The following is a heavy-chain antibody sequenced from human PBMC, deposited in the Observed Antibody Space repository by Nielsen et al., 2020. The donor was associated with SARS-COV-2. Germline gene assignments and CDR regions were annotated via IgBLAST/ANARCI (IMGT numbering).Heavy chain of an antibody. CDR1: GFTFSSYW. J-gene: IGHJ6*02. CDR3: ARGTSHSDYYYYGMDV. D-gene: IGHD2-2*01. V-gene: IGHV3-7*05. Sequence: GESLKISCAASGFTFSSYWMSWVRQAPGKGLEWVANIKQDGSEKYYVDSVKGRFTISRDNAKNSLYLQMNSLRAEDTAVYYCARGTSHSDYYYYGMDVWGQGTLVTVSS. CDR2: IKQDGSEK.